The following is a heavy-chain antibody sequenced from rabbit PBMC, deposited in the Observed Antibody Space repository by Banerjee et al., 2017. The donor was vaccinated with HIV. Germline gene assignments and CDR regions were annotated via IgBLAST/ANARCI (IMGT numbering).Heavy chain of an antibody. Sequence: QSLEESGGDLVKPGASLTLTCTASGFTLSSYWICWVRQAPGKGLEWIACIDGYRVTTYYASWVNGRFTISSHNAQNTLYLQLNSLTAADTATYFCARPGYDGGGYASYFNLWGQGTLVTVS. CDR2: IDGYRVTT. J-gene: IGHJ4*01. CDR1: GFTLSSYW. V-gene: IGHV1S7*01. D-gene: IGHD8-1*01. CDR3: ARPGYDGGGYASYFNL.